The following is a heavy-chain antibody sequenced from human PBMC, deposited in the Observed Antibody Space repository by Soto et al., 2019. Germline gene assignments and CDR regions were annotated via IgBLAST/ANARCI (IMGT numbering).Heavy chain of an antibody. CDR2: SYYSGST. CDR1: GGSISSSTYY. J-gene: IGHJ4*02. D-gene: IGHD3-22*01. Sequence: ASETLSLTCTVSGGSISSSTYYWGWIRQPPGKGLEWIGTSYYSGSTYYNPSLKSRVTISVDTSKNQISLKLSSVTAADTALYYCARHRKYSGSSAYHYPPGFWGQGILVTVSS. CDR3: ARHRKYSGSSAYHYPPGF. V-gene: IGHV4-39*01.